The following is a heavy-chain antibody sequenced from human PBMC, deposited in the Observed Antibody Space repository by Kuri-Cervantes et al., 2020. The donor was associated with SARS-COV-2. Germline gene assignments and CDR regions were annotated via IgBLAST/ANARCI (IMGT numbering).Heavy chain of an antibody. CDR1: AGYVSSGGYY. J-gene: IGHJ2*01. CDR2: IYYSGNT. CDR3: ARDPHYYDTNGQDYPWYFDL. Sequence: SCTVSAGYVSSGGYYWSWIRQRPGKGLEWIGYIYYSGNTYYNPSLKSRVSISIDTSKNQFSLQLGSVTAADTAVYYCARDPHYYDTNGQDYPWYFDLWGRGTLVTVSS. D-gene: IGHD3-22*01. V-gene: IGHV4-31*02.